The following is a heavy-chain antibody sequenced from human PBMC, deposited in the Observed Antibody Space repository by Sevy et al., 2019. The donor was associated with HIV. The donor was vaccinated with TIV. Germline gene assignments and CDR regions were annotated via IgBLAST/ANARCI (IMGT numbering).Heavy chain of an antibody. Sequence: GGSLRLSCEASGFTLSSYTMNWVRQSPEKGLEWVATFDRTDITHYADSVKGRFIISRDTAKNSLFLQMNSLRDDDTAMYFCVRDERAIASHFDYWGRGTWSPSPQ. CDR1: GFTLSSYT. CDR3: VRDERAIASHFDY. CDR2: FDRTDIT. D-gene: IGHD2-21*01. J-gene: IGHJ4*02. V-gene: IGHV3-48*02.